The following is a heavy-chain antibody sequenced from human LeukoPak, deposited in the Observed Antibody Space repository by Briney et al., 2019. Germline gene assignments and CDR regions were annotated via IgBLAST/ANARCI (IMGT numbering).Heavy chain of an antibody. V-gene: IGHV1-18*01. J-gene: IGHJ3*02. Sequence: ASVEVSCKASGYTFTSYGISRVRQAPGQGLEWMGWISAYNGNTNYAQKLQGRVTMTTDTSTSTAYMELRSLRSDDTAVYYCARGADDKYYYDSSGINDAFDIWGQGTMVTVSS. CDR1: GYTFTSYG. CDR2: ISAYNGNT. CDR3: ARGADDKYYYDSSGINDAFDI. D-gene: IGHD3-22*01.